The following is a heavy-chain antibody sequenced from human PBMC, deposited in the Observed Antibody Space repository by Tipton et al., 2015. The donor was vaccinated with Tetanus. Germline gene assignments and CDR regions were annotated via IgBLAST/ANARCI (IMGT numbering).Heavy chain of an antibody. CDR3: ARLDYAASGYIIRFGP. CDR2: IYYSGST. J-gene: IGHJ5*02. V-gene: IGHV4-61*01. D-gene: IGHD3-3*01. CDR1: GGSVSSGSYY. Sequence: LRLSCTVSGGSVSSGSYYWSWIRQPPGKGLEWIGYIYYSGSTNYNPSLKSRVTISVDTSKNQFSLKLSSVTAADTAVYYCARLDYAASGYIIRFGPWGQGTLVSVST.